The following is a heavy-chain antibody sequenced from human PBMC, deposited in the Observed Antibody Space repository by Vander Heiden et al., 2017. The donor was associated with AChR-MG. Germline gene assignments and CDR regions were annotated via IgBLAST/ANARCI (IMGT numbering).Heavy chain of an antibody. V-gene: IGHV3-15*01. Sequence: EVQLVESGGGLVKPGGSLRLSCAASGFTFSNACMGGVRQAPGKGREWVGRIKSKTDGGTTDYPAPVKGRFTISRDDSKNTLNLQMNSLKTQDTAVYYCTTGRRISGWSSAEYFQHWGQGSLVTLSS. CDR1: GFTFSNAC. J-gene: IGHJ1*01. CDR3: TTGRRISGWSSAEYFQH. D-gene: IGHD6-19*01. CDR2: IKSKTDGGTT.